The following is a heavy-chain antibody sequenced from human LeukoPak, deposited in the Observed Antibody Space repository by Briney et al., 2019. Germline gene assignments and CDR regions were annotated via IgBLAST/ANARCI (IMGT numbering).Heavy chain of an antibody. CDR2: IYASGST. D-gene: IGHD3-10*01. Sequence: SETLSLTCTVSGGSISSYYWSWIRQPAGKGLEWIGRIYASGSTNYNPSLKSRVTMSVDTSNNQFSLKLSSVTAADTAVYYCARDGWFGEFTPLYYYGMDVWGQGTTVTVSS. CDR3: ARDGWFGEFTPLYYYGMDV. CDR1: GGSISSYY. V-gene: IGHV4-4*07. J-gene: IGHJ6*02.